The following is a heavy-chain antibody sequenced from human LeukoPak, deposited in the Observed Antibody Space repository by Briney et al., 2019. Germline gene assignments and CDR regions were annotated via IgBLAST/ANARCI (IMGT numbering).Heavy chain of an antibody. CDR3: ARAYSSSGYNWFDP. D-gene: IGHD6-6*01. CDR1: GGSFSDYF. CDR2: INHSGST. Sequence: ASETLSLTCAVYGGSFSDYFWSWIRQPPGKGLEWIGEINHSGSTNYNPSLKSRVTISVDTSKNQFFLKLNSVTAADTAVYYCARAYSSSGYNWFDPWGQGTLVTVSS. V-gene: IGHV4-34*01. J-gene: IGHJ5*02.